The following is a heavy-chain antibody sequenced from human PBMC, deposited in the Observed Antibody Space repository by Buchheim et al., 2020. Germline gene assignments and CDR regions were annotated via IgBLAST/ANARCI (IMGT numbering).Heavy chain of an antibody. V-gene: IGHV1-46*01. D-gene: IGHD5-18*01. CDR1: GYTFTSKY. Sequence: QVQLVQTGTEVKTPGASVKVSCKASGYTFTSKYFHWVRQAPGQGLEWMGMINPSGGTTSYAQKFQGRVTMTRETSKSTVYMELSSLRSEDTAVYYCARGGYSYISFLDYWGQGTL. CDR3: ARGGYSYISFLDY. J-gene: IGHJ4*02. CDR2: INPSGGTT.